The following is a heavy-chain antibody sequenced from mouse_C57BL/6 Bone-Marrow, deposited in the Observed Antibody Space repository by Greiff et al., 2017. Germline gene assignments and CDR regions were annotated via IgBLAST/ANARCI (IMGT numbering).Heavy chain of an antibody. V-gene: IGHV1-81*01. CDR1: GYTFTSYG. D-gene: IGHD3-2*02. CDR3: ASSGMAMDY. CDR2: IYPRSGNT. J-gene: IGHJ4*01. Sequence: QVLLQPSGAELARPGASVKLSCKASGYTFTSYGISWVKQRTGQGLEWIGEIYPRSGNTYYNEKFKSKATLTVDNSSSTAYMQLSSLTSEDSAVYYCASSGMAMDYWGQGTSVTVSS.